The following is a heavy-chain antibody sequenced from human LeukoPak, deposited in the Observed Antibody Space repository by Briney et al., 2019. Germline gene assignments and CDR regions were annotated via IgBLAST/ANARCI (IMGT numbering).Heavy chain of an antibody. D-gene: IGHD2-2*01. J-gene: IGHJ6*02. CDR1: GFTFTSYA. Sequence: GGSLRLSCAASGFTFTSYAMGWVRQAPGKGLEWVSTITASGGGTFYADSVKGRFTVSRDNSKNTLYLQLNNLRVEDTAVYYCAKAPGVDGQYHSPLAYGMDVWGQGTTVIVSS. CDR3: AKAPGVDGQYHSPLAYGMDV. CDR2: ITASGGGT. V-gene: IGHV3-23*01.